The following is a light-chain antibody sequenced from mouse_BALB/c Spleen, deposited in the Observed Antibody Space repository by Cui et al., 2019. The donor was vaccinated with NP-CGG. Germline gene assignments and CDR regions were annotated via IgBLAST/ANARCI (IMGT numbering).Light chain of an antibody. Sequence: QAVVTQESALPTSPGETVTLTCRSGTGTVTTSNYANWVQEKPDQLFTGLIGGTNNRVPGVPARFSGSLIGDKAALTITGAQTEDEAIYFCALWYSNHWVFGGGTKLTVL. J-gene: IGLJ1*01. CDR2: GTN. CDR3: ALWYSNHWV. V-gene: IGLV1*01. CDR1: TGTVTTSNY.